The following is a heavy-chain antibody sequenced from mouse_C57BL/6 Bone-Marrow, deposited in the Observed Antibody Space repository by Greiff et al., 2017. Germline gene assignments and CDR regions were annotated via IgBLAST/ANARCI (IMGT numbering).Heavy chain of an antibody. J-gene: IGHJ1*03. CDR2: IYPRDGST. Sequence: VQLQQSGPELVKPGASVKLSCKASGYTFTSYDINWVKQRPGQGLEWIGWIYPRDGSTKYNEKFKGKATLTVDTSSSTAYMGLHSLTSEDSAVFFGARLELDGSSGDWYFDVWGTGTTVTVSS. CDR1: GYTFTSYD. D-gene: IGHD1-1*01. CDR3: ARLELDGSSGDWYFDV. V-gene: IGHV1-85*01.